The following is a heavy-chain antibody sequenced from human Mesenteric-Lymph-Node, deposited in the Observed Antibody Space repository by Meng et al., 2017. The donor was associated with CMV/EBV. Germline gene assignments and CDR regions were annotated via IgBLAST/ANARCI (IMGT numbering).Heavy chain of an antibody. CDR3: ARDPAGRGDPFDI. J-gene: IGHJ3*02. V-gene: IGHV3-15*01. Sequence: GESLKISCAASGFTFSNAWMSWVRQAPGKGLEWVGRIKSKTDGGTTDYAAPVKGRFTISRDDSKNTLYLQMNSLKTEDTAVYYCARDPAGRGDPFDIWGQGTMVTVSS. CDR1: GFTFSNAW. CDR2: IKSKTDGGTT.